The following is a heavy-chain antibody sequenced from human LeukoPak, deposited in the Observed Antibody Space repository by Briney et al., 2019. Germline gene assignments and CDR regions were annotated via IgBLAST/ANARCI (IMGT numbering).Heavy chain of an antibody. Sequence: ASVTVSCKASGYTFTSYDINWVRQAPGQGLEWMGWMNPNSGNTGYAQKFQGRVTMTRNTSISTAYMELSSLRSEDTAVYYCARMKKVKRITIFGVALYYYGMDVWGQGTTVTVSS. CDR2: MNPNSGNT. V-gene: IGHV1-8*01. D-gene: IGHD3-3*01. CDR1: GYTFTSYD. J-gene: IGHJ6*02. CDR3: ARMKKVKRITIFGVALYYYGMDV.